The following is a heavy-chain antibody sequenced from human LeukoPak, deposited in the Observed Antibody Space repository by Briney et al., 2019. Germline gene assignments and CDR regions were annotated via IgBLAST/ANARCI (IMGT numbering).Heavy chain of an antibody. J-gene: IGHJ3*02. CDR1: GGSISSSSYY. D-gene: IGHD4-17*01. CDR3: ARPTATVKDAFHI. V-gene: IGHV4-39*01. Sequence: SETLSLTCTVSGGSISSSSYYWGWIRQPPGKGLEWIGSIYYSGSTYYNPSLKSRVTISVDTSKNQFSLKLSSVPAADTAVYYCARPTATVKDAFHIWRQGTMLTVSS. CDR2: IYYSGST.